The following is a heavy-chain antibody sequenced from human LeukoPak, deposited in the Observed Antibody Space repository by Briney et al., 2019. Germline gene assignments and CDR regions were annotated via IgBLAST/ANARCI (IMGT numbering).Heavy chain of an antibody. J-gene: IGHJ4*02. CDR2: IWYDGSNK. CDR3: ARDIRYSSSWSSAIDY. Sequence: PGGSLRLSCAASGFTFSSYAMSWVRQAPGKGLEWVAVIWYDGSNKYYADSVKGRFTISRDNSKNTLYLQMNSLRAEDTAVYYCARDIRYSSSWSSAIDYWGQGTLVTVSS. V-gene: IGHV3-33*08. D-gene: IGHD6-13*01. CDR1: GFTFSSYA.